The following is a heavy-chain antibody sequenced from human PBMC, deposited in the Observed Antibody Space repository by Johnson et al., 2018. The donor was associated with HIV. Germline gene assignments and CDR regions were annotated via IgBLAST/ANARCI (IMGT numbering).Heavy chain of an antibody. J-gene: IGHJ3*02. Sequence: VQLVESGGGLVQPGGSLRLSCAASGFTFSSYWMHWVRQAPGKGLVWVSRINSAGITTYADSVKGRFTISSDKAKNPLHLQMNSLRVEDTALYYCAREWGVITFRGVIPRNAFDIWGQGTMVTVSS. D-gene: IGHD3-16*01. CDR3: AREWGVITFRGVIPRNAFDI. V-gene: IGHV3-74*01. CDR2: INSAGIT. CDR1: GFTFSSYW.